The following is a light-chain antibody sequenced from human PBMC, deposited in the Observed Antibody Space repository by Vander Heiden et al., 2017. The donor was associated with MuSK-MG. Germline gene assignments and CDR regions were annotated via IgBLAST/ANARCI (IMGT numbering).Light chain of an antibody. J-gene: IGLJ3*02. Sequence: QSVVTQPPSASGTPGQRVTISCSGSTSNIGTNYVYWYQHIPGRAPKLLIYADNQRPSGVPDRFSGSKSGTSASLAISGLRSEDEAYYSCAARDDSLSGPVFGGGTKLTDL. CDR2: ADN. CDR3: AARDDSLSGPV. CDR1: TSNIGTNY. V-gene: IGLV1-47*01.